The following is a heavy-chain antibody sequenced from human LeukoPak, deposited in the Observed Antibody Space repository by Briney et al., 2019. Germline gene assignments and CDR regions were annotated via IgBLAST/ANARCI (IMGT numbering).Heavy chain of an antibody. CDR1: GGTFSSYA. D-gene: IGHD5-18*01. V-gene: IGHV1-69*01. J-gene: IGHJ5*02. Sequence: GSSVTVSCKASGGTFSSYAISRVRQAPGQGLEWMGGIIPIFGTANYAQKFQGRVTITADESTSTAYMELSSLRSEDTAVYYCASSGYSYGPQGDWFDPWGQGTLVTVSS. CDR3: ASSGYSYGPQGDWFDP. CDR2: IIPIFGTA.